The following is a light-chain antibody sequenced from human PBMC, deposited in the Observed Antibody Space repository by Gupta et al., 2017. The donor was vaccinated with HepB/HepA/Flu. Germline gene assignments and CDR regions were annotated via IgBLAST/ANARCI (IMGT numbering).Light chain of an antibody. CDR1: QSVTSNY. V-gene: IGKV3-20*01. Sequence: EIVLTQSPGTLSLSPGERATLSCRASQSVTSNYLAWYQQRPGQAPRLLIYGASNRATGISDRFSGSGSGTDFTLTISRLEPEDSAVYYCQQYGSSPWTFGHGTKVEIK. J-gene: IGKJ1*01. CDR3: QQYGSSPWT. CDR2: GAS.